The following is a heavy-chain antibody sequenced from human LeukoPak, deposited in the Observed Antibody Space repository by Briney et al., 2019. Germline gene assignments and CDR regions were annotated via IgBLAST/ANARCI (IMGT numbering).Heavy chain of an antibody. CDR3: ARAVAVAGTGHFQH. J-gene: IGHJ1*01. V-gene: IGHV4-59*01. CDR1: GGSISSYY. CDR2: IYDSGST. Sequence: SETLSLTCTVSGGSISSYYWSWIRQPPGKGLGWIGYIYDSGSTNYNPSLKSRVTISVDTSKNQFSLKLSSVTAADTAVYYCARAVAVAGTGHFQHWGQGTLVTVSS. D-gene: IGHD6-19*01.